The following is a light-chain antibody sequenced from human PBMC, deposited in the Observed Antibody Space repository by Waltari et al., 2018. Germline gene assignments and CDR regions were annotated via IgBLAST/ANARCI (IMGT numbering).Light chain of an antibody. J-gene: IGLJ3*02. CDR1: TGAVTSGHY. CDR3: LLYYVGVWV. V-gene: IGLV7-43*01. Sequence: QTVVTQEASLTVSPGGTVTLTRASSTGAVTSGHYSNWFQQKPGQAPRALIYSTSNKYSWTPARFSGSLLGGKVALTLSGAQPEDEAEYYCLLYYVGVWVFGGGTKLTVL. CDR2: STS.